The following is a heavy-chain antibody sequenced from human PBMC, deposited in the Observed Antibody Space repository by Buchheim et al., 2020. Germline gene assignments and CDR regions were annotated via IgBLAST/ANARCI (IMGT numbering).Heavy chain of an antibody. J-gene: IGHJ4*02. Sequence: EVQLLGSEGDLVQPGGSLRLSCVASGFTFRSYAMNWVRQAPGKGLEWVATISGNGGSTDYPDSVKGRFTISRDNSQNTVYFDVDGLTADDTATYFCAQSRYSGGPLDNWGQGTL. V-gene: IGHV3-23*01. D-gene: IGHD2-15*01. CDR3: AQSRYSGGPLDN. CDR2: ISGNGGST. CDR1: GFTFRSYA.